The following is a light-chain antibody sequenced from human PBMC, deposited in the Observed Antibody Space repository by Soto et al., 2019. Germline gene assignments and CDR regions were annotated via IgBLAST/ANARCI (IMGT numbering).Light chain of an antibody. CDR1: QSVSSN. V-gene: IGKV3-15*01. Sequence: EIVMTQSPATLSVSPGERATLSCRASQSVSSNLAWYQQKPGQAPTLLIYGASTRATGIPARFSGSGSSTEFTLTISSLQSEDFAAYYCQQYNNWPSYTFGQGTKLEIK. J-gene: IGKJ2*01. CDR2: GAS. CDR3: QQYNNWPSYT.